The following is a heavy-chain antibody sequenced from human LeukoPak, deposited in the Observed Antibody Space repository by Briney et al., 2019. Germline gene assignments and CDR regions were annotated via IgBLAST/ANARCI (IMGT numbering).Heavy chain of an antibody. Sequence: ASVKVSCKTSGYTFATYYMHWVRQAPGQGLEWMGWINPNSGGTNYAQKFQGRVTMTRDTSISTAYMELSRLRSDDTAVYYCARVIAVTGTLGWFDPWGQGTLVTVSS. V-gene: IGHV1-2*02. CDR3: ARVIAVTGTLGWFDP. CDR1: GYTFATYY. CDR2: INPNSGGT. D-gene: IGHD6-19*01. J-gene: IGHJ5*02.